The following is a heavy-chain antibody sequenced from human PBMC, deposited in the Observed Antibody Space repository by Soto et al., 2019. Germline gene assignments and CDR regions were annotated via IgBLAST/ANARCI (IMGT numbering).Heavy chain of an antibody. Sequence: QITLEESGPAVVKPTQTLTLTCTFSGFSLSNSGESVGWIRQPPGKALEWLGLLYWNGIEPYNPSLKRRLSITKDTSKNHVLLTVSNMDPVDTATYFCAHGDPLDFHYWGQGTLVTVSP. CDR3: AHGDPLDFHY. CDR2: LYWNGIE. CDR1: GFSLSNSGES. D-gene: IGHD3-10*01. V-gene: IGHV2-5*01. J-gene: IGHJ4*02.